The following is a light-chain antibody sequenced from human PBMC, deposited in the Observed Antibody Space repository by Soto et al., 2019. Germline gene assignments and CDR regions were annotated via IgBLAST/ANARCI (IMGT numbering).Light chain of an antibody. Sequence: QSVLTQPPSASGTPGQRVNISCSGSSSNIGTNSVSWYQHLPGTAPKLIIYNNDRRPSGVPDRFSGSKSDTSASLAISGLQSEDETDYYCAAWDDSLNGPVFGGGTKLPVL. CDR1: SSNIGTNS. V-gene: IGLV1-44*01. CDR2: NND. CDR3: AAWDDSLNGPV. J-gene: IGLJ2*01.